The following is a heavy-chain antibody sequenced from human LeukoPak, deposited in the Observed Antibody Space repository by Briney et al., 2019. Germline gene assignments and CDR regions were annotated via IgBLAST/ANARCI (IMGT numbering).Heavy chain of an antibody. CDR1: GGTFSSYA. CDR2: IIPIFGTA. J-gene: IGHJ4*02. CDR3: ARVRELLHFDY. Sequence: GASVKVPCKASGGTFSSYAISWVRQAPGQGLEWMGGIIPIFGTANYAQKFQGRVTITADESTSTAYMELSSLRSEDTAVYYCARVRELLHFDYWGQGTLVTVSS. D-gene: IGHD1-26*01. V-gene: IGHV1-69*13.